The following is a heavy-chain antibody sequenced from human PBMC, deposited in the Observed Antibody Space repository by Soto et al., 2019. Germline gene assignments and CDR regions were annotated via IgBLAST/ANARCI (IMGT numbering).Heavy chain of an antibody. D-gene: IGHD3-16*01. CDR3: AISQDRGGRTTSIY. CDR2: INWKSDI. Sequence: GGSLRLSCAVSGFTFDDNAMHWVRQAPEKGLEWVSGINWKSDIGYADSVKGRFTISRDNAENSLYLQMNSLRAEDTALYYCAISQDRGGRTTSIYWGQGTQVTVS. V-gene: IGHV3-9*01. J-gene: IGHJ4*02. CDR1: GFTFDDNA.